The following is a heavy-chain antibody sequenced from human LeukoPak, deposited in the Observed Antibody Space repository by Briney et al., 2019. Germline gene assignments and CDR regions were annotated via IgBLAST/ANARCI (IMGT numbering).Heavy chain of an antibody. D-gene: IGHD3-22*01. J-gene: IGHJ4*02. Sequence: PGGSLRLSCAASGFTFSSYWMSWVRQAPGKGLEWVANIKQDGSEKYYVDSVKGRFTISRDNAKNSLYLQMNSLRAEDTAAYYCARDRYYYDSSGYQWDYWGQGTLVTVSS. CDR1: GFTFSSYW. CDR3: ARDRYYYDSSGYQWDY. CDR2: IKQDGSEK. V-gene: IGHV3-7*01.